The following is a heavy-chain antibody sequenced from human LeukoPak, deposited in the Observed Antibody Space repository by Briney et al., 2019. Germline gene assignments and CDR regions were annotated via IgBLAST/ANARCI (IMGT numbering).Heavy chain of an antibody. J-gene: IGHJ4*02. CDR1: GFSLSTSGVG. D-gene: IGHD3-3*01. CDR3: AHRSITIFGVVIVDY. V-gene: IGHV2-5*01. CDR2: IYWNDGK. Sequence: SGPTLVNPTQTLTLTCTFSGFSLSTSGVGVGWIRQPPGKALEWLALIYWNDGKRYSPSLKSRLTITKDTSKNQVVLTMTNMDPVDTATYYCAHRSITIFGVVIVDYWGQGTLVTVSS.